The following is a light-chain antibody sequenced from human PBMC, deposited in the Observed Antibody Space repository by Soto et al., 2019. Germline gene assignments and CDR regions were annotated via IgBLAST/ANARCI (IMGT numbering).Light chain of an antibody. CDR3: CSYAGSSTWV. V-gene: IGLV2-23*01. CDR2: EGS. Sequence: QSALTQPASVSGSPGQSITISCTGTSSDVGSYNLVSWYQQHPGKAPKLMIYEGSKRPSGVSNRFSGSKSGNTASPTISGLQAEDEADYYCCSYAGSSTWVFGGGTQVTVL. J-gene: IGLJ2*01. CDR1: SSDVGSYNL.